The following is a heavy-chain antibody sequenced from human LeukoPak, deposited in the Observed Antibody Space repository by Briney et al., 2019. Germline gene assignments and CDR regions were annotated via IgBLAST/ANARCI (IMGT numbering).Heavy chain of an antibody. V-gene: IGHV1-18*01. D-gene: IGHD3-22*01. CDR1: GYTFTSYG. CDR2: ISAYNGNT. CDR3: ARSLPYYDSSGSFDY. Sequence: ASVKVSCKASGYTFTSYGISWARQAPGQGLEWMGWISAYNGNTNYAQKLQGRVTMTTDTSTSTAYMELRSLRSDDTAVYYCARSLPYYDSSGSFDYWGQGTLVTVSS. J-gene: IGHJ4*02.